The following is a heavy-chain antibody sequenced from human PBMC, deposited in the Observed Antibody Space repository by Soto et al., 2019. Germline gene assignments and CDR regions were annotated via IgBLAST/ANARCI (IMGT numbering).Heavy chain of an antibody. V-gene: IGHV3-23*01. Sequence: GGSLRLSCAASGFTFSSYAMSWVRQAPGKGLEWVSAISGSGGSTYYADSVKGRFTISRDNSKNTLYLHMNSLRAEDTAVYYCAKDQKYCSGGSCESDAFDIWGQGTMVTVSS. CDR3: AKDQKYCSGGSCESDAFDI. CDR2: ISGSGGST. CDR1: GFTFSSYA. D-gene: IGHD2-15*01. J-gene: IGHJ3*02.